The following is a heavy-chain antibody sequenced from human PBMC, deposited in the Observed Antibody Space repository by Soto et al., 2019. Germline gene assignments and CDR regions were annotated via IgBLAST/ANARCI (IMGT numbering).Heavy chain of an antibody. Sequence: PDTLSLTCAVYGGSFSGYYWSWIRPPPGKGLEWIGEINHSGGTNYNPSLKSRVTISVDTSKNQFSLQLSSVAAPDAAVYYCARGRGRAGAGILYYYHGLGVWGQGTTVNVSS. CDR3: ARGRGRAGAGILYYYHGLGV. V-gene: IGHV4-34*01. CDR1: GGSFSGYY. J-gene: IGHJ6*02. D-gene: IGHD6-19*01. CDR2: INHSGGT.